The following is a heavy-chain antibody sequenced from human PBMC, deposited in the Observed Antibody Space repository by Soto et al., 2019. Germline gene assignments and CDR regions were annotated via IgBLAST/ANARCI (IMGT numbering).Heavy chain of an antibody. D-gene: IGHD2-2*01. J-gene: IGHJ6*02. CDR3: ARDLFVVPAAMVRREYGMDV. CDR1: GFTFSSYA. Sequence: GGSLRLSCAASGFTFSSYAMHWVRQAPGKGLELVAVISYDGSNKYYADSVKGRFTISRDNSKNTLYLQMNSLRAEDTAVYYCARDLFVVPAAMVRREYGMDVWGQGTTVTVSS. CDR2: ISYDGSNK. V-gene: IGHV3-30-3*01.